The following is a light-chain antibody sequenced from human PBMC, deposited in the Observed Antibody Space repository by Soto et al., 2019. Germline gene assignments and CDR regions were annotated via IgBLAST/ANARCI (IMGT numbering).Light chain of an antibody. CDR3: QQYHNWPPKYT. CDR2: GAS. Sequence: EIVLTQSPASLSVSPGDGATLYCRASQTVASNLAWYQQRPGQGPRLLIHGASTRAAGVPARFSGSGSGTDFTLTISSLQSEDFAVYYCQQYHNWPPKYTFGQGTKLQIK. J-gene: IGKJ2*01. V-gene: IGKV3-15*01. CDR1: QTVASN.